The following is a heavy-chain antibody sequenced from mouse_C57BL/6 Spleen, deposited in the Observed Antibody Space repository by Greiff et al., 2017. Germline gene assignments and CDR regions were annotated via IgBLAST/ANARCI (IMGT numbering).Heavy chain of an antibody. Sequence: VQLQQSGAELARPGASVKMSCKASGYTFTSYTMHWVKQRPGQGLEWIGYINPSSGYTKYNQKFKDKATLTADKSSSTAYMQLSSLTSEDSAVYYCARRAITTVRYFDVWGTGTTVTVSS. J-gene: IGHJ1*03. CDR1: GYTFTSYT. CDR2: INPSSGYT. D-gene: IGHD1-1*01. CDR3: ARRAITTVRYFDV. V-gene: IGHV1-4*01.